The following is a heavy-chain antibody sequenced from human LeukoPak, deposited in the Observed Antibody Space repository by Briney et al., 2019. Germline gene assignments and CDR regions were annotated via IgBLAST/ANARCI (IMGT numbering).Heavy chain of an antibody. J-gene: IGHJ4*02. V-gene: IGHV3-30*18. CDR2: ISYDGTKK. CDR3: AKVSGSTLGPANY. CDR1: GFTFSSYG. Sequence: PGGSLRLSCAASGFTFSSYGMHWVRQAPGKGLEWVAVISYDGTKKDYADSVKGRSTISRDNSKNTLYLQMNSLRAEDTAVYYCAKVSGSTLGPANYWGQGTLVTVSS. D-gene: IGHD1-26*01.